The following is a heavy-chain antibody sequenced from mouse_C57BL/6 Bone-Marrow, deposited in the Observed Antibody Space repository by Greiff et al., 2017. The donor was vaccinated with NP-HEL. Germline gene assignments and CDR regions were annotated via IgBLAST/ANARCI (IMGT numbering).Heavy chain of an antibody. CDR3: ARRAYRENMDY. Sequence: QVQLQQSGAELVKPGASVKLSCKASGYTFTSYWMHWVKQRPGQGLEWIGMIHPNSGSTNYNEKFKSKATLTVDKSSSTAYMQLSSLTSEDSAVYYCARRAYRENMDYWGQGTSVTVSS. CDR1: GYTFTSYW. V-gene: IGHV1-64*01. D-gene: IGHD6-5*01. J-gene: IGHJ4*01. CDR2: IHPNSGST.